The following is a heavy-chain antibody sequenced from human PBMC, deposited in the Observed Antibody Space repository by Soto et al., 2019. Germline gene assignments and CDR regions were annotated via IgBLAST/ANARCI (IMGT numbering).Heavy chain of an antibody. D-gene: IGHD4-4*01. CDR3: ARFYYSGNPGVFDY. V-gene: IGHV4-59*01. Sequence: PSETLSLTCTVSGASISPYYWGWIRLPPGKGLEWIGHIYYTGSTTYNPSLKSRVTISVDTPKNQFSLKLSSVTAADTALYFCARFYYSGNPGVFDYWGQGALVTVS. J-gene: IGHJ4*02. CDR1: GASISPYY. CDR2: IYYTGST.